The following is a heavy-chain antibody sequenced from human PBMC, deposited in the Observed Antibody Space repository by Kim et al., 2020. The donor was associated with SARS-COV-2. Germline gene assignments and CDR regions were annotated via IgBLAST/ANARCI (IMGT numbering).Heavy chain of an antibody. CDR3: ARARDHYYGSGSPVYHDY. CDR2: IYYSGST. D-gene: IGHD3-10*01. V-gene: IGHV4-61*01. J-gene: IGHJ4*02. CDR1: GGSVSSGSYY. Sequence: SETLSLTCTVSGGSVSSGSYYWSWIRQPPGKGLEWIGYIYYSGSTNYNPSLKSRVTISVDTSKNQFSLKLSSVTAADTAVYYCARARDHYYGSGSPVYHDYWGQGTLVTVSS.